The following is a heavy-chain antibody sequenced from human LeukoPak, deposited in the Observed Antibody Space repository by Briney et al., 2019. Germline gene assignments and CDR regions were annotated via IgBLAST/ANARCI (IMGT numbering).Heavy chain of an antibody. J-gene: IGHJ4*02. CDR2: ISSSSSTI. CDR3: ARVSAAIDY. D-gene: IGHD2-2*01. CDR1: GFTFSSYS. Sequence: GGSLRLSCAASGFTFSSYSMNWVRQAPGKGLEWVSYISSSSSTIYYADSVKGRFTISRDNAKNSLYLQMNSLRAEDTAVYYCARVSAAIDYWGQGTLVTVSS. V-gene: IGHV3-48*04.